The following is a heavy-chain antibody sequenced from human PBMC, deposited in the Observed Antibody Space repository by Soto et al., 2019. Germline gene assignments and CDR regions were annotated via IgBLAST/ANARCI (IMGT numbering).Heavy chain of an antibody. CDR2: ISAYNGNT. CDR3: ARGGTPIDY. D-gene: IGHD3-16*01. V-gene: IGHV1-18*01. CDR1: GYTFTNFG. J-gene: IGHJ4*02. Sequence: QVQLVQSGAEVKKPGASVKVSCKASGYTFTNFGISWVRQAPGQGLEWMGWISAYNGNTNYAQNFTGRVTTTTDTSTSTAYMELRSLSSDDTAVYYSARGGTPIDYWGQGTLVTVSS.